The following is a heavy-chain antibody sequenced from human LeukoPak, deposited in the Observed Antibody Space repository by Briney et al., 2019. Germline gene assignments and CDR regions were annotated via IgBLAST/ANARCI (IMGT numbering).Heavy chain of an antibody. CDR3: ARASPSGYYDYVWGSYRATNPFDY. D-gene: IGHD3-16*02. CDR2: IYHSGST. Sequence: SETLSLTCTVSGGSISSGGYYWSWIRQPPGKGLEWIGYIYHSGSTYYNPSLKSRVTISVDRSKNQFSLKLSSVTAADTAVYYCARASPSGYYDYVWGSYRATNPFDYWGQGTLVTVSS. J-gene: IGHJ4*02. V-gene: IGHV4-30-2*01. CDR1: GGSISSGGYY.